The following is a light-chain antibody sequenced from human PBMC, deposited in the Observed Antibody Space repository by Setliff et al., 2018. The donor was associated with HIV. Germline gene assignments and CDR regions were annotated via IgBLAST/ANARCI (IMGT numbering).Light chain of an antibody. CDR2: KVS. Sequence: DVVVTQSPLSLSVTLGQPASISCRSSLSLVHNNGDTYFTWFHQRPGQSPRRLIYKVSNRDSGVPERFSGSGSGTDFTLKISRVEAEDVGVYYCMQVTHWPPTFGQGTKVDIK. J-gene: IGKJ1*01. CDR3: MQVTHWPPT. CDR1: LSLVHNNGDTY. V-gene: IGKV2-30*02.